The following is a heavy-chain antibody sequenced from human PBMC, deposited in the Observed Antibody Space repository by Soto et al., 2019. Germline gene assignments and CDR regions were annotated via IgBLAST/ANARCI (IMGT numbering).Heavy chain of an antibody. CDR3: ARDYCISTSCSHKDY. CDR1: GYPFTSYY. CDR2: INPSGGST. J-gene: IGHJ4*02. Sequence: GASVKVSCKASGYPFTSYYMRWVPQAPGQGLEWMGIINPSGGSTSYAQKFQGRVTMTRDTSTSTVYMELSSLRSEDTAVYYCARDYCISTSCSHKDYWGQGTLVTVSS. V-gene: IGHV1-46*01. D-gene: IGHD2-2*01.